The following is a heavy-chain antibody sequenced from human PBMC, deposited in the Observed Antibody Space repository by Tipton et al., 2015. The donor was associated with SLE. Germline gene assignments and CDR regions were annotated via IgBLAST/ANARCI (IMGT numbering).Heavy chain of an antibody. V-gene: IGHV3-49*04. CDR3: TREGKLWWGAFDI. CDR1: GFTFGDYA. J-gene: IGHJ3*02. Sequence: SLRLSCTASGFTFGDYAMSWVRQAPGKGLEWVGFIRNKAYGGTTEYAASVKGRFTISRDDSKSIAYLQMNSLKSEDTALYYCTREGKLWWGAFDIWGQGTMVTVSS. D-gene: IGHD2-21*01. CDR2: IRNKAYGGTT.